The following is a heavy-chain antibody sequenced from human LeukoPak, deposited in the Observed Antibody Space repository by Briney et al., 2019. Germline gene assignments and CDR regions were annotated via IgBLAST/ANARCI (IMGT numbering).Heavy chain of an antibody. J-gene: IGHJ3*02. CDR1: GFTFSSYA. Sequence: PGGSLRLSCAPSGFTFSSYAMSWVRQAPGKGREGVSRLIETGGSTYYAGSVKGRFTISRDNSKNTLYLQMKSLRAEDTAVYYCAKDLEDTAMIRRPFDIWGQGTMVTVSS. CDR2: LIETGGST. CDR3: AKDLEDTAMIRRPFDI. D-gene: IGHD5-18*01. V-gene: IGHV3-23*01.